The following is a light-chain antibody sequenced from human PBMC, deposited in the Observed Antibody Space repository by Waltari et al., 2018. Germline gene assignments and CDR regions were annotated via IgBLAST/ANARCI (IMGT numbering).Light chain of an antibody. V-gene: IGLV2-23*02. CDR2: DVN. CDR1: RTHVGSYTL. Sequence: QSALTQPATVSRSPPQSITTPCTRTRTHVGSYTLVSWYQQHPGRAPKPMIFDVNKRPSGISNRFSGSKSGNTASLTISGLQAEDEADYYCCSYAGSSTFVFGGGTKLTVL. J-gene: IGLJ2*01. CDR3: CSYAGSSTFV.